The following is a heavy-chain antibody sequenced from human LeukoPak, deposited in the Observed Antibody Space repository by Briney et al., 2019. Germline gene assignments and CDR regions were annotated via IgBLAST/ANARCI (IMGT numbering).Heavy chain of an antibody. V-gene: IGHV1-2*02. CDR3: ASALNYDFWSASWFDP. J-gene: IGHJ5*02. CDR2: INPNSGGT. D-gene: IGHD3-3*01. Sequence: GASVKVSCKASGYTFTGYYMHWVRQAPGQGLEWMGWINPNSGGTNYAQKFQGRVTMTRDTSISTAYMELSRLRSDDTAVYYCASALNYDFWSASWFDPWGQGTLVTVSS. CDR1: GYTFTGYY.